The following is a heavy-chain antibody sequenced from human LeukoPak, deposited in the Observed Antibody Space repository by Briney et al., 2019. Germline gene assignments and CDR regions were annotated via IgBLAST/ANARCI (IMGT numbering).Heavy chain of an antibody. D-gene: IGHD3-16*01. Sequence: GSLLLSCAASGFTFSNYWMNWARQAAGKGLEWVASINHNGNVNYYVDSVKGRFTISRDNAKNSLYLQMSNLRAEDTAVYFCARGGGLDVWGQGATVTVSS. CDR2: INHNGNVN. V-gene: IGHV3-7*03. J-gene: IGHJ6*02. CDR1: GFTFSNYW. CDR3: ARGGGLDV.